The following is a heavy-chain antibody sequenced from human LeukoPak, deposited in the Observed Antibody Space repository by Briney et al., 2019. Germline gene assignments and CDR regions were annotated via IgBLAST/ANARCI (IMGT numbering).Heavy chain of an antibody. CDR3: ARGYYLDY. CDR1: GFTFSSYE. CDR2: ISSGGSTI. V-gene: IGHV3-48*03. J-gene: IGHJ4*02. Sequence: GGSLRLSCAASGFTFSSYEMNWVRQAPGKGLEWLSYISSGGSTIYYADSVKGRFTISRDNAKNSLFLQMNSLRAEDTAVYYCARGYYLDYWGQGTLVTVSS.